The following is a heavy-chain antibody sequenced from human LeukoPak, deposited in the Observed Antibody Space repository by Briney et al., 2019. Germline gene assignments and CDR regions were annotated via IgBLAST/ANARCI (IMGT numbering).Heavy chain of an antibody. Sequence: PSETLSLTCAVSGYSISSGYYWGGSRQPPGEGVEWIGSIYHSGITYYNPCLKSRDTISGDTPKNHVSQKLSSVTAADTAVYYCARRVAAAGYYFDYWGQGTLVTVSS. CDR3: ARRVAAAGYYFDY. V-gene: IGHV4-38-2*01. CDR2: IYHSGIT. CDR1: GYSISSGYY. J-gene: IGHJ4*02. D-gene: IGHD6-13*01.